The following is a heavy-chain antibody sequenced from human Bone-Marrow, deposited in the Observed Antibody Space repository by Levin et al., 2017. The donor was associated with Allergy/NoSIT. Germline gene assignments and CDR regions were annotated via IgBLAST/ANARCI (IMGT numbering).Heavy chain of an antibody. CDR3: AKELALGVAGTLDY. V-gene: IGHV3-9*01. D-gene: IGHD1/OR15-1a*01. CDR2: IDWSSGSNT. J-gene: IGHJ4*02. Sequence: PGGSLRLSCAASGFTFEDYAMHWVRQAPGKGLEWVASIDWSSGSNTGYVDSVKGRFTISRDNAKNSLYLQMNSLRTEDTAVYYCAKELALGVAGTLDYWGQGTLVTVSS. CDR1: GFTFEDYA.